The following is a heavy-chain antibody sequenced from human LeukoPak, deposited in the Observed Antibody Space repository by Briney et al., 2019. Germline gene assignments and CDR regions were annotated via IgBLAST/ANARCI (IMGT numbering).Heavy chain of an antibody. D-gene: IGHD3-10*01. V-gene: IGHV3-7*03. CDR3: AREHYGSGSYRRDY. J-gene: IGHJ4*02. CDR1: GFTFSSYW. Sequence: GGSLRLSCAASGFTFSSYWMSWVRQAPGKGLEWVANIKEDGSEKYYVDSVKGRFTISRDNAKNSLYLQMNSLRAEDTAVYYCAREHYGSGSYRRDYWGQGTLVTVSS. CDR2: IKEDGSEK.